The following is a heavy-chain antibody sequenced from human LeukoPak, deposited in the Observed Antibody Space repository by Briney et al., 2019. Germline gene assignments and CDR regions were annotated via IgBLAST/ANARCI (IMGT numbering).Heavy chain of an antibody. CDR1: GGSISSYY. D-gene: IGHD4-23*01. V-gene: IGHV4-59*01. J-gene: IGHJ1*01. CDR2: IYYSGST. Sequence: SGTLSLTCTVSGGSISSYYWSWIRQPPGKGLEWIGYIYYSGSTNYSPSLKSRVTISVDTSKNQFSLKLSSVTAADTAVYYCARDSVLGGNSPGYFQHWGLGTLVTVSS. CDR3: ARDSVLGGNSPGYFQH.